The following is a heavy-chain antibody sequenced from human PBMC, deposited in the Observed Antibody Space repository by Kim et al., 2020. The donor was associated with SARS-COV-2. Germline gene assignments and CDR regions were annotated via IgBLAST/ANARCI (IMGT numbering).Heavy chain of an antibody. CDR3: ARDSYYYDSSGYYFGWFDP. V-gene: IGHV3-30*07. Sequence: GRFTISRENSKNTLYLQMNSLGAEDTAVYYCARDSYYYDSSGYYFGWFDPWGQGTLVTVSS. J-gene: IGHJ5*02. D-gene: IGHD3-22*01.